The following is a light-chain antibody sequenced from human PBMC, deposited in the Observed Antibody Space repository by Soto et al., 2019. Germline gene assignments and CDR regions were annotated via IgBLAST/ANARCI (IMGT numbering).Light chain of an antibody. CDR2: KNN. CDR3: AAWDDSLSVV. V-gene: IGLV1-47*03. CDR1: TSNIGSNY. J-gene: IGLJ2*01. Sequence: QSVLTQPPSTSGTPGQRVTISCSGSTSNIGSNYVYWYQQFPGTAPKVLIYKNNERPSGVPERFSGSKSGTSASLAISGLWSEDEADYYCAAWDDSLSVVFGAGTQLTVL.